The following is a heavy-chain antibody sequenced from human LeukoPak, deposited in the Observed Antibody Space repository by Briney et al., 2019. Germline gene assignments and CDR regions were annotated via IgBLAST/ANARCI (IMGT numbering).Heavy chain of an antibody. V-gene: IGHV3-30-3*01. CDR2: ISYDGGNK. Sequence: GGSLRLSCAASRFIFSTYAMHWVRQAPGKGLEWVAVISYDGGNKYFADSMKGRFTISRDNSKNTLYLQMNSLRADDTAVYYCARDAYDKNGYYRIFDSWGQGTLVTVSS. CDR3: ARDAYDKNGYYRIFDS. J-gene: IGHJ4*02. CDR1: RFIFSTYA. D-gene: IGHD3-22*01.